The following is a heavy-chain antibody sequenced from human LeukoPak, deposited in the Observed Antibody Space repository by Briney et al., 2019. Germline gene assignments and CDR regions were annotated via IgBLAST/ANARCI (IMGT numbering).Heavy chain of an antibody. V-gene: IGHV3-53*01. Sequence: PGGSLRLSCAASGFTVSSNFLSWVRQAPGKGLEWVSGIYSGGSTYYADSVKGRFTISRDNSKNTLYLQMNSLRAEDTAVYYCARVGGSSWSDYYYYGMDIWGKGTTVTVSS. CDR3: ARVGGSSWSDYYYYGMDI. D-gene: IGHD6-6*01. J-gene: IGHJ6*04. CDR1: GFTVSSNF. CDR2: IYSGGST.